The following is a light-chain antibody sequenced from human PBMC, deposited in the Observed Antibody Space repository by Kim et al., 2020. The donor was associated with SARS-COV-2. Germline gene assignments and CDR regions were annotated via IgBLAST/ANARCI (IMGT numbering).Light chain of an antibody. J-gene: IGLJ1*01. Sequence: GQRVTISCSGTSANIAINTVNWNQQLPGTAPKLLIYSNNQRPSGVPDRFSGSKSDTSASLAISGLQSEDAADYYCAAWDDSLNNYVFGTGTKVTVL. CDR1: SANIAINT. CDR2: SNN. V-gene: IGLV1-44*01. CDR3: AAWDDSLNNYV.